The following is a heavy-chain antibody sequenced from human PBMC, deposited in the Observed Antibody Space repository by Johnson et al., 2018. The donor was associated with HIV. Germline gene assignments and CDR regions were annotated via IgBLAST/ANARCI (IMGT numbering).Heavy chain of an antibody. Sequence: QVQLVESGGGVVQPGRSLRLSCAASGFTFSSYAMHWVRQAPGKGLEWVAVISYDGSNKYYADSVKGRFTISRDNSKNTLYLQMNSLRAGDTAVYYCARSGRGTLTTVPDAFDIWGQGTMVTVSS. V-gene: IGHV3-30*14. CDR3: ARSGRGTLTTVPDAFDI. CDR1: GFTFSSYA. D-gene: IGHD4-17*01. CDR2: ISYDGSNK. J-gene: IGHJ3*02.